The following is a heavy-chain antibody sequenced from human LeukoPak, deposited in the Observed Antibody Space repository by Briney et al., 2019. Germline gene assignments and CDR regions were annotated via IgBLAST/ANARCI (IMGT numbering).Heavy chain of an antibody. V-gene: IGHV1-18*01. D-gene: IGHD2-2*02. J-gene: IGHJ6*02. CDR2: ISAYNGNT. CDR1: GYTFTSYS. CDR3: ARDCSSTSCYMNYYYGMDV. Sequence: ASVKVSCKASGYTFTSYSISWVRQAPGQGLEWMGWISAYNGNTNYAQKLQGRVTMTTDTSTSTAYMELRSPRSDDTAVYYCARDCSSTSCYMNYYYGMDVWGQGTTVTVSS.